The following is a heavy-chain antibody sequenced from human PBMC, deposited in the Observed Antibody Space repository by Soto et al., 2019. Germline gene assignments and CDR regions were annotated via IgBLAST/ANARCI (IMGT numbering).Heavy chain of an antibody. CDR1: SGSFRSYY. CDR3: ARESAMVRGVHYYYYGMDV. D-gene: IGHD3-10*01. V-gene: IGHV4-59*01. J-gene: IGHJ6*02. Sequence: SETLSLTCTVSSGSFRSYYWSWIPQPPGKGLEWIGYIYHSGSTDYNPSLKSRVTISVDTSKNQFSLKLSSVTAADTAVYYCARESAMVRGVHYYYYGMDVWGQGTTVTVSS. CDR2: IYHSGST.